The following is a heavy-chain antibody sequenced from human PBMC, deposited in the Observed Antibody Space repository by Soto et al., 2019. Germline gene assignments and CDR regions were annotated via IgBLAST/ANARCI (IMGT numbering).Heavy chain of an antibody. CDR3: ARVGGGELGAFDI. D-gene: IGHD1-26*01. Sequence: GGSLRLSCAASGFTFSSYDMHWVRKATGKGLEWVSAIGTAGDTYYPGSVKGRFTISRENAKNSLYLQMNSLRAGDTAVYYCARVGGGELGAFDIWGQGTMVTVSS. V-gene: IGHV3-13*01. CDR2: IGTAGDT. CDR1: GFTFSSYD. J-gene: IGHJ3*02.